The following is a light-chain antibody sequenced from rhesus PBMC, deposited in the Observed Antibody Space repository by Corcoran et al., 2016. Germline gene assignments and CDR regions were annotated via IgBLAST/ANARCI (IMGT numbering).Light chain of an antibody. CDR3: QHYYSTPYS. CDR1: QGITND. J-gene: IGKJ2*01. Sequence: DIQMTQSPSSLSASVGDRVTITCRASQGITNDLAWYQQKPGETPKLLIYEASSLQSGIPSRFSGSGSGTDFTLPLSSLQSEDFATYYCQHYYSTPYSFGQGTKVEIK. CDR2: EAS. V-gene: IGKV1-25*01.